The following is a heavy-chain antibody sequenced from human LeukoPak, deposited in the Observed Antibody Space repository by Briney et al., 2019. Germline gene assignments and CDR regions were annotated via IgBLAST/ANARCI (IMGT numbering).Heavy chain of an antibody. J-gene: IGHJ4*02. CDR1: GFTFSSYW. V-gene: IGHV3-7*01. D-gene: IGHD6-13*01. CDR3: ARGPLITAAGTS. CDR2: IKEDGSEK. Sequence: TGGSLRLSCAASGFTFSSYWMSWVRQAPRKGLEWVANIKEDGSEKYYVDSVKGRFTISRDSAKNSLYLQMNSLRAEDTSVYYCARGPLITAAGTSWGQGTLVTVSS.